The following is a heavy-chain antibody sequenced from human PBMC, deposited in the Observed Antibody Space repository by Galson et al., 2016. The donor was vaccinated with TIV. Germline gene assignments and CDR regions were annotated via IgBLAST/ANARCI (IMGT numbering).Heavy chain of an antibody. D-gene: IGHD3-10*01. J-gene: IGHJ5*02. CDR1: GYRFTSYW. Sequence: QSGAEVKKPGESLRISCKGSGYRFTSYWINWVRQMPGKGLEWMGRIDPTDSYTNYSPSFQGHVTISADKSSTTAYLQWSSLKASDTAIYYCARGGSSGSAWLDPWGPGTPVTVSS. CDR3: ARGGSSGSAWLDP. CDR2: IDPTDSYT. V-gene: IGHV5-10-1*01.